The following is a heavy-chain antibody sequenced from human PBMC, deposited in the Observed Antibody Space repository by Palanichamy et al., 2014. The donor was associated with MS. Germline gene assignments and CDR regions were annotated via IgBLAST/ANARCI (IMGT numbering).Heavy chain of an antibody. J-gene: IGHJ4*02. CDR1: GYTLTALS. V-gene: IGHV1-24*01. Sequence: QVQLVQSGAEVKKPGASVKVSCKVSGYTLTALSMHWVRQAPGKGFEWMGGFDPDDAKTIYAQKFQGRVTMTEDTSTDTAYMELSTLRPEDTAVYYCATDRPGYSYGFKNWGQGTLVTVSS. D-gene: IGHD5-18*01. CDR2: FDPDDAKT. CDR3: ATDRPGYSYGFKN.